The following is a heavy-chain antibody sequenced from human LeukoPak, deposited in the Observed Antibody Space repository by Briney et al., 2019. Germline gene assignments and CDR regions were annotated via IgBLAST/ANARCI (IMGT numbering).Heavy chain of an antibody. J-gene: IGHJ6*02. CDR2: INPSSGST. CDR1: GYTFTGYY. D-gene: IGHD2-15*01. Sequence: GASVKVSCKASGYTFTGYYMHWVRQAPGQGLEWMGIINPSSGSTNYAQKFQGRVTMTRDTSTSTVYMELSSLRSEDTAVYYCARFLLLPPNLYYYYYGMDVWGQGTTVTVSS. V-gene: IGHV1-46*01. CDR3: ARFLLLPPNLYYYYYGMDV.